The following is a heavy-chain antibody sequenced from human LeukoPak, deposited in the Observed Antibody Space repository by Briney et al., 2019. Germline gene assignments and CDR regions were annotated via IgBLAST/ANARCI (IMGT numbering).Heavy chain of an antibody. J-gene: IGHJ6*02. CDR3: ATQRGYTYGFNHYYAMDV. D-gene: IGHD5-18*01. Sequence: SETLSLTCAVYGGSFSGYSWSWIRQPPGKGLEWIGEINHSGSTSYNPSLKSRVTISVDTSKNQFSLKLSSVTAADTAVYYCATQRGYTYGFNHYYAMDVWGQGTTVTVSS. V-gene: IGHV4-34*01. CDR2: INHSGST. CDR1: GGSFSGYS.